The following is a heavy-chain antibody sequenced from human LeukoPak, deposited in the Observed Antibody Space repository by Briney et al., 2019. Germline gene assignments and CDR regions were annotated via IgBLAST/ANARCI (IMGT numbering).Heavy chain of an antibody. V-gene: IGHV3-23*01. Sequence: GGSLRLSCAASGFTFSSYAMSWVRQAPGKGLEWVSGITGSGGNTYYADSVKGRFTISRDNSKNRLYLRMNSLRAEDTAVYYCAKDREQGWLHLGAFDMWGERTMVTVSS. D-gene: IGHD5-24*01. CDR1: GFTFSSYA. CDR2: ITGSGGNT. CDR3: AKDREQGWLHLGAFDM. J-gene: IGHJ3*02.